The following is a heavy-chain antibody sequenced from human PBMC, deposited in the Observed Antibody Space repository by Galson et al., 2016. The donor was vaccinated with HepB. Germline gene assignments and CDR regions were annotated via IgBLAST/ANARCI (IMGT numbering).Heavy chain of an antibody. J-gene: IGHJ2*01. CDR2: IYYSGST. CDR1: GVSVSSDSYY. V-gene: IGHV4-61*01. D-gene: IGHD3-10*01. Sequence: SETLSLTCTVSGVSVSSDSYYWNWIRQPPGKGLEWIGYIYYSGSTNYNPSLKSRVTLSVDTSKNQFSLKLTSVTAADTAVYYCARDSAGSFDLWGRGTLVTVSS. CDR3: ARDSAGSFDL.